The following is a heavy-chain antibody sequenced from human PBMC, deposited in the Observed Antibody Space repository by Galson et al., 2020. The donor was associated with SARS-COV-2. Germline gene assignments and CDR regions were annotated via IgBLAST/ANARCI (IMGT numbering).Heavy chain of an antibody. V-gene: IGHV3-72*01. Sequence: TGGSLRLSCAASGFTFSDHYMDWVRQAPGKGLEWVGRTRNKANSYTTEYAASVKGRFTISRDDSKNSLYLQMNSLKTEDTAVYYCARESGHFLESYYYYGMDVWGQGTTVTVSS. CDR1: GFTFSDHY. D-gene: IGHD3-3*01. CDR3: ARESGHFLESYYYYGMDV. CDR2: TRNKANSYTT. J-gene: IGHJ6*02.